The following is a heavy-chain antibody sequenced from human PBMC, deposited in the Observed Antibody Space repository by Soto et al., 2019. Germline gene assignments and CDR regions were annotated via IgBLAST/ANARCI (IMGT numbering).Heavy chain of an antibody. J-gene: IGHJ6*02. V-gene: IGHV6-1*01. Sequence: SQTLSLTCAISGDSVSSNSAAWNWIRQSPSRGLEWLGRTYYRSKWYNDYAVSVKNRITINPDKSKNQFALKLNSVTPEDTAVYYCAREPRSGRRYGMDVWGQGTTVTVSS. D-gene: IGHD6-19*01. CDR3: AREPRSGRRYGMDV. CDR2: TYYRSKWYN. CDR1: GDSVSSNSAA.